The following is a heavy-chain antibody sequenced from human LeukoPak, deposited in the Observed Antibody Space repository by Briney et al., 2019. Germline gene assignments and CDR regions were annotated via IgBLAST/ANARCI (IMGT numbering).Heavy chain of an antibody. CDR3: ARDQGTSTTAPKRKGRFDP. D-gene: IGHD1-1*01. J-gene: IGHJ5*02. V-gene: IGHV6-1*01. Sequence: SQTLSLTCAISGDSVSSNSAAWNWMRQSPSRGLEWLGRTYFRSKWFNDYAISVKSRITFNADTSKNHLSLQPNSVTPEDTAVYYCARDQGTSTTAPKRKGRFDPWGQGTLVTVSS. CDR2: TYFRSKWFN. CDR1: GDSVSSNSAA.